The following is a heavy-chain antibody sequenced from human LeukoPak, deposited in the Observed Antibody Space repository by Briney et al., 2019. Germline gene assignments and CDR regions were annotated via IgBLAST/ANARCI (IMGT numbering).Heavy chain of an antibody. J-gene: IGHJ4*02. CDR2: IRSKAYGGTT. CDR3: TRDLFRAVAGTITFDY. D-gene: IGHD6-19*01. CDR1: GFTFGDYA. Sequence: PGGSLSLSCTASGFTFGDYAMSWVRQAPGKGLEWVGFIRSKAYGGTTEYAASVKGRFTISRDDSKSIAYLQMNSLKTEDTAVYYCTRDLFRAVAGTITFDYWGQGTLVTVSS. V-gene: IGHV3-49*04.